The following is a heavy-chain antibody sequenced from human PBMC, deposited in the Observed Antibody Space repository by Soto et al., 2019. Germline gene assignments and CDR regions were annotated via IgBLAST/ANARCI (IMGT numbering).Heavy chain of an antibody. CDR1: GGSVSSGSYY. J-gene: IGHJ5*02. CDR2: IYYSGST. Sequence: QVQLQESGPGLVKPSETLSLTCTVSGGSVSSGSYYWSWIRQPPGKGLEWIGYIYYSGSTNYNPSLKSRVTISVDTSKNQFSLKLSSVTAADTAVYYCAREGYSYANWFDPWGQGTLVTVSS. D-gene: IGHD5-18*01. V-gene: IGHV4-61*01. CDR3: AREGYSYANWFDP.